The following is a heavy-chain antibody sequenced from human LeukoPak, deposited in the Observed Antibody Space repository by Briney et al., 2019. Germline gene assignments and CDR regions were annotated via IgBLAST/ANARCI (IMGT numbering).Heavy chain of an antibody. CDR2: ISAYNGNT. CDR1: GYTFTSYG. V-gene: IGHV1-18*01. D-gene: IGHD3-3*01. CDR3: ARDILRFLEWFDAFDI. Sequence: ASVKVSCKASGYTFTSYGISWVRQAPGQGLEWMGWISAYNGNTNYAQKLQGRVTMTTDTSTSTAYMELRSLRSGDTAVYYCARDILRFLEWFDAFDIWGQGTMVTVSS. J-gene: IGHJ3*02.